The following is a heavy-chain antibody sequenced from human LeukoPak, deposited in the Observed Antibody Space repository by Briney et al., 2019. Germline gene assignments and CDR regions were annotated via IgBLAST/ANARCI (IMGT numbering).Heavy chain of an antibody. CDR1: GGSFSGYY. V-gene: IGHV4-34*01. CDR3: ARGRAVPAAMRSYYYYMDV. J-gene: IGHJ6*03. Sequence: SETLSLTCAVYGGSFSGYYWSWIRQPPGKGLEWIGEINHSGSTNYNPSLKSRVTISVDTSKNQFSLKLSSVTAADTAVYYCARGRAVPAAMRSYYYYMDVWGKGTTVTVSS. CDR2: INHSGST. D-gene: IGHD2-2*01.